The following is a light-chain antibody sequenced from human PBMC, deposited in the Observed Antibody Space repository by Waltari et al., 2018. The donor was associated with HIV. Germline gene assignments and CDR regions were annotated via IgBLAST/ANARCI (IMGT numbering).Light chain of an antibody. CDR2: KVS. CDR1: MSPLYSDGHHY. CDR3: MQVRYWPHT. V-gene: IGKV2-30*01. J-gene: IGKJ2*01. Sequence: EVLMTQFPLSLAVTVGQTASISCRSNMSPLYSDGHHYLVWLQLRPGQSHRRLIYKVSNRDSGVPGRFSGSGADSEFRLSINRVEAEDAGLYFCMQVRYWPHTFGPGTKLQV.